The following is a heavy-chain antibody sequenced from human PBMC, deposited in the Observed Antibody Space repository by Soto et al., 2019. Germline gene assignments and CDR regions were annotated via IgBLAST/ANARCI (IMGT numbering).Heavy chain of an antibody. J-gene: IGHJ6*02. D-gene: IGHD6-6*01. V-gene: IGHV1-69*13. Sequence: ASVKVSCKASGVTFSSYAISWVRQAPGQGLEWMGGIIPIFGTANYAQKFQGRVTITADESTSTAYMELSSLRSEDTAVYYCASLSSSSQYYYGMDVCAQGTTVTVYS. CDR1: GVTFSSYA. CDR2: IIPIFGTA. CDR3: ASLSSSSQYYYGMDV.